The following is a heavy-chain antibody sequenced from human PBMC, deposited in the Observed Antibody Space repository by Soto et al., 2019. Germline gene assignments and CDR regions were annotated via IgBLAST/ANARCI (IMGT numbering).Heavy chain of an antibody. D-gene: IGHD3-3*01. Sequence: QVQLQESGPGLVKPSQTLALPCTVSGGSISSGDYYWSWIRQHPGKGLEWIGYISYSGSTYYNPSLKRRVTISVDTSKNKFSLKLSSVTAADTAVYYGARWWSGSRQGFDPWGHGTLVTVSS. CDR3: ARWWSGSRQGFDP. J-gene: IGHJ5*02. V-gene: IGHV4-31*03. CDR1: GGSISSGDYY. CDR2: ISYSGST.